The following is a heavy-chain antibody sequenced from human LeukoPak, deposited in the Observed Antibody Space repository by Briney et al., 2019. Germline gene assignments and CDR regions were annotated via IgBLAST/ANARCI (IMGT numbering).Heavy chain of an antibody. CDR1: GYTFTSYG. CDR3: AREAVAVAYSREYFQH. D-gene: IGHD6-19*01. CDR2: INTNTGNP. J-gene: IGHJ1*01. V-gene: IGHV7-4-1*02. Sequence: GASVKVSCKASGYTFTSYGISWVRQAPGQGLEWMGWINTNTGNPTYAQGFTGRFVFSLDTSVSTAYLQISSLKAEDTAVYYCAREAVAVAYSREYFQHWGQGTLVTVSS.